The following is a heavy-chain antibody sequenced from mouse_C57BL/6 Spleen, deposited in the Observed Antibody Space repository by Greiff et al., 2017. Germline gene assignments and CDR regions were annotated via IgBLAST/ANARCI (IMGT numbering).Heavy chain of an antibody. J-gene: IGHJ4*01. V-gene: IGHV1-85*01. CDR1: GYTFTSYD. Sequence: SGPELVKPGASVKLSCKASGYTFTSYDINWVKQRPGQGLEWIGWIYPRDGSTKYNEKFKGKATLTVDTSSSTAYMELHSLTSEDSAVYVCARRWTPYYYAMDYWGQGTSVTVSS. D-gene: IGHD1-1*02. CDR3: ARRWTPYYYAMDY. CDR2: IYPRDGST.